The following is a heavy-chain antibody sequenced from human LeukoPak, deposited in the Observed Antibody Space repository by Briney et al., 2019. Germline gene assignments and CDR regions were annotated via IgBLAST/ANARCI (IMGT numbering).Heavy chain of an antibody. CDR1: GGSISSYY. V-gene: IGHV4-59*08. D-gene: IGHD2-21*02. CDR2: IYYSGST. Sequence: SETLSLTCTVSGGSISSYYWSWIRQPPGKGLEWIGYIYYSGSTNYNPSLKSRVTMSVDTSKNQFSLKLSSVTAADTAVYYCARQPRVCRDGDCYSRYYFDYWGQGTLVTVSS. J-gene: IGHJ4*02. CDR3: ARQPRVCRDGDCYSRYYFDY.